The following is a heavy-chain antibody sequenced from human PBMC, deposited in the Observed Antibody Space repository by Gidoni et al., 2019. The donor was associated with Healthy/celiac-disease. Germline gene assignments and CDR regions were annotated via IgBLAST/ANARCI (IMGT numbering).Heavy chain of an antibody. CDR1: GGSISSGSYY. V-gene: IGHV4-61*02. Sequence: QVQLQESGPGLVKPSQTLSLTCTVSGGSISSGSYYWSWIRQPAGKGLEWIGRIYTSGSTNYNPSLKSRVTISVDTSKNQFSLKLSSVTAADTAVYYCARLAYYYGMDVWGQGTTVTVSS. J-gene: IGHJ6*02. CDR2: IYTSGST. CDR3: ARLAYYYGMDV.